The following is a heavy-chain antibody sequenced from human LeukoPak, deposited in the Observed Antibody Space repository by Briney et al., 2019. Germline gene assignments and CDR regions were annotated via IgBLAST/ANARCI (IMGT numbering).Heavy chain of an antibody. J-gene: IGHJ4*02. Sequence: VASVKVSCKVSGYTLTELSMHWVRQAPGKGLEWMGGFDPEDGETIYAQKFQGRVTMTEDTSTDTAYMELSSLRSEDTAVYYCATELGAAAAAGTGKNPQSDYRGQGTLVTVSS. CDR1: GYTLTELS. V-gene: IGHV1-24*01. CDR3: ATELGAAAAAGTGKNPQSDY. CDR2: FDPEDGET. D-gene: IGHD6-13*01.